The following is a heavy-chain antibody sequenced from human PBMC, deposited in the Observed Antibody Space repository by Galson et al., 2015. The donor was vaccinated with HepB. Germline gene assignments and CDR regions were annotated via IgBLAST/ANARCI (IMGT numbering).Heavy chain of an antibody. J-gene: IGHJ4*02. V-gene: IGHV3-30*18. CDR3: AKDPYLYSALAGTMAGFDY. CDR2: ISYDGSNK. D-gene: IGHD6-19*01. CDR1: GFTFSNYG. Sequence: SLRLSCAASGFTFSNYGMHWVRQAPGKGLEWVAVISYDGSNKYYADSVKGRFTISRDNSKNTLYLQMNSLRAEDTALCYCAKDPYLYSALAGTMAGFDYWGRGTLVTVSS.